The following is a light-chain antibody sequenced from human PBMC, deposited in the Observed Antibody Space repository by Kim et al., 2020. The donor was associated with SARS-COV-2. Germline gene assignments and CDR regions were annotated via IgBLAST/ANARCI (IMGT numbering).Light chain of an antibody. CDR3: QQTYSAPYT. V-gene: IGKV1-39*01. J-gene: IGKJ2*01. Sequence: ASVGDRVTITCRASQTIRTYLSWFQQRPGKAPKLLIYSASSLQTVVPSRFSGSASGTDFTLIISGLQPEDFATYDCQQTYSAPYTFGQGTKLEI. CDR2: SAS. CDR1: QTIRTY.